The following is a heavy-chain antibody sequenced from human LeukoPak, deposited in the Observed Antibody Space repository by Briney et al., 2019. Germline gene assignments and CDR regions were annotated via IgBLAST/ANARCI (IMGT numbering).Heavy chain of an antibody. V-gene: IGHV5-10-1*01. Sequence: GESLKISFKGSGYSFSSYWISWVRQMPGKGLEWMGRIDPGDSFTKYRPSLEGRVTISADKSLSTVYLQWSSLKASDTAIYYCARDEGGVSSCVSHRGRGTLVTVSS. CDR2: IDPGDSFT. D-gene: IGHD2-8*02. CDR1: GYSFSSYW. CDR3: ARDEGGVSSCVSH. J-gene: IGHJ4*02.